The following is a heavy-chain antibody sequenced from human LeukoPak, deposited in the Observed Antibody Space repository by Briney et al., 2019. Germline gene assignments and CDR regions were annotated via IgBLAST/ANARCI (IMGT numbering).Heavy chain of an antibody. CDR1: GHTLKDLS. V-gene: IGHV1-24*01. Sequence: ASVKVSCKAFGHTLKDLSIHWVRQAPGKGLEWLGGFDPEDDERMYAPKFQGRVTVTEDNSLDTAYMELTSLSYDDTGVYYCSTETAGNYWGQGTLVTVSS. CDR2: FDPEDDER. CDR3: STETAGNY. J-gene: IGHJ4*02.